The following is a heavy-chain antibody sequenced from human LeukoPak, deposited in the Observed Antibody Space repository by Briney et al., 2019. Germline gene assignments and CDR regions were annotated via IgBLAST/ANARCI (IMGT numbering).Heavy chain of an antibody. D-gene: IGHD4-17*01. CDR3: AASMTTEPRFDY. J-gene: IGHJ4*02. Sequence: PSETLSLTCTVSGGSISSSSYYWAWIRQPPGKGLEWIGSIYYSRNTFYNPSLKSRVTISVDTSKNQFSLRLTSVTAADTAVYYCAASMTTEPRFDYWGQGILVTVSS. CDR1: GGSISSSSYY. V-gene: IGHV4-39*07. CDR2: IYYSRNT.